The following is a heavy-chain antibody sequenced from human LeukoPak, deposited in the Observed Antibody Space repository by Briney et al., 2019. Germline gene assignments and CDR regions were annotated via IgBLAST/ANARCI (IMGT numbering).Heavy chain of an antibody. CDR2: ISSSGNTM. V-gene: IGHV3-48*03. J-gene: IGHJ3*02. D-gene: IGHD7-27*01. Sequence: GGSLRLSCAASGFTFSSYGMNWVRQAPGKGLGWVSFISSSGNTMYYADSVKGRFIISRDNAKNSLYLQMNSLRTEDTAVYYCARERPGEDTFDIWGQGTMVSVSS. CDR3: ARERPGEDTFDI. CDR1: GFTFSSYG.